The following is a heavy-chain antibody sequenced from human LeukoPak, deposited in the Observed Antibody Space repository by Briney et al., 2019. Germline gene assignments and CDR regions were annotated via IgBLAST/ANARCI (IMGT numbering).Heavy chain of an antibody. CDR2: INQDGSEK. CDR3: ASYYGSGSHFDY. J-gene: IGHJ4*02. D-gene: IGHD3-10*01. Sequence: GGSLRLSCAASGFTFSTYWMSWVRQAPGKGLEWVANINQDGSEKYYVDSVKGRFTISRDNAKNSLYLQMNSLRAEGTAVYYCASYYGSGSHFDYWGQGTLVTVSP. CDR1: GFTFSTYW. V-gene: IGHV3-7*01.